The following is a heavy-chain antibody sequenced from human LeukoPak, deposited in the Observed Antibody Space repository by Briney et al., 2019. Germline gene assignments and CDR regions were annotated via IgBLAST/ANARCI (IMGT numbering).Heavy chain of an antibody. Sequence: SETLSLTCAVYGGSFSGYCWSWIRQPPGKGLEWIREINHSGSTNYNPSLKSRVTISVDTSKNQFSLKLSSVTAADTAVYYCASGMGGPYYYYYGMDVWGKGTTVTVSS. CDR1: GGSFSGYC. J-gene: IGHJ6*04. CDR2: INHSGST. CDR3: ASGMGGPYYYYYGMDV. V-gene: IGHV4-34*01. D-gene: IGHD1-26*01.